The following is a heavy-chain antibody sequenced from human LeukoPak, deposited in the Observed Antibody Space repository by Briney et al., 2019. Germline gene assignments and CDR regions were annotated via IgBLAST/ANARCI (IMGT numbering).Heavy chain of an antibody. CDR1: GGSISSSNW. J-gene: IGHJ5*02. D-gene: IGHD6-25*01. CDR3: ARVAGYLPTRWFDP. V-gene: IGHV4-4*02. CDR2: IYHSGST. Sequence: SETLSLTCAVSGGSISSSNWWSWVRQPPGKGLEWIGEIYHSGSTNYNPSLKSRVTISVDKSKNQFSLKLSSVTAADTAVYYCARVAGYLPTRWFDPWGQGTHVTVSS.